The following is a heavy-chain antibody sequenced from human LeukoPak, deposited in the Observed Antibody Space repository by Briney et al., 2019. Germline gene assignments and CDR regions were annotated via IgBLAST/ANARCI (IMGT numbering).Heavy chain of an antibody. CDR2: IIPIFGIP. CDR1: GGTFRTFA. J-gene: IGHJ6*03. Sequence: GASVKVSCKASGGTFRTFAISWVRQAPGQGLEWMGGIIPIFGIPDSAQKFQGRLTITADESTTTAHMELSSLRSDDTAIYYCGLSGNYYYYYMDVWGKGTTVTISS. CDR3: GLSGNYYYYYMDV. V-gene: IGHV1-69*13. D-gene: IGHD6-25*01.